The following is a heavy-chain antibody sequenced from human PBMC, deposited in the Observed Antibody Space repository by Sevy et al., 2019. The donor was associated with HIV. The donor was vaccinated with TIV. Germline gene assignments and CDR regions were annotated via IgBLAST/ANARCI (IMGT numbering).Heavy chain of an antibody. CDR2: ISGNGGST. D-gene: IGHD1-26*01. CDR3: AKIGSDYFYYYYMDV. J-gene: IGHJ6*03. Sequence: GGSLRLSCAASGFMFSSYAMSWVRQAPGKGLEWVSAISGNGGSTYYADSVKGRFTISRDSSKNTLYLQMNSLRAEDTAVYYCAKIGSDYFYYYYMDVWGKGTTVTVSS. V-gene: IGHV3-23*01. CDR1: GFMFSSYA.